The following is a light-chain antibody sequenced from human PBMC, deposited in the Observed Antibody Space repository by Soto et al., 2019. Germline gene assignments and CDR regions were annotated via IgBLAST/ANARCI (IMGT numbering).Light chain of an antibody. Sequence: EIVMTQSPATLSVFPGERATLSCRASQSVSSNLAWYQQKPGQAPRLLIYGVSTRATGTPTRFSGSGSGTEFTLTISSLQSEDFAVYYCQQYNNWPPITFGQGTRLEIK. CDR2: GVS. CDR1: QSVSSN. V-gene: IGKV3-15*01. CDR3: QQYNNWPPIT. J-gene: IGKJ5*01.